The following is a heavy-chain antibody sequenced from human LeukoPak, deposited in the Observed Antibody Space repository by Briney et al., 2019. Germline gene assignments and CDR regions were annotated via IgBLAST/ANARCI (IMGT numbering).Heavy chain of an antibody. Sequence: SVKVSCKASGGTFSSYAISWVRQAPGQGLEWMGGIIPIFVTANYAQKFQGRVTITADESTSTAYMELSSLRSEDTAVYYCARTPGYSYASRFDYWGQGTLVTVSS. D-gene: IGHD5-18*01. CDR1: GGTFSSYA. CDR2: IIPIFVTA. V-gene: IGHV1-69*13. CDR3: ARTPGYSYASRFDY. J-gene: IGHJ4*02.